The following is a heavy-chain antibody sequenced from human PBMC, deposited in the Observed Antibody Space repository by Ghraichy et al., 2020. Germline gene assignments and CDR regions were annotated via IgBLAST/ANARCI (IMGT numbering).Heavy chain of an antibody. D-gene: IGHD1-14*01. CDR2: IYDGGRI. CDR3: ARGSSAVNRFDD. V-gene: IGHV3-66*01. CDR1: GFDVNTNY. J-gene: IGHJ4*02. Sequence: GSLNISCAASGFDVNTNYMSWVRQAPGKGLEWVSIIYDGGRIYYADSVKDRYTISRDSSQNTVYLQMNSLRADDTAVYYCARGSSAVNRFDDWGQGTLVTVSS.